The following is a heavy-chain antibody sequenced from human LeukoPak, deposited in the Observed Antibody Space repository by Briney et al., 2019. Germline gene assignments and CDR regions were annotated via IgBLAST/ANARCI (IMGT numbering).Heavy chain of an antibody. CDR3: AKEGAPAGPDFDQ. J-gene: IGHJ4*02. CDR2: IEPSGST. Sequence: SEILSLTCTFSGASIRNYYWSCIRQSAGKGLGWIGRIEPSGSTKYNPSLKSRVIMSVDTSKNQFSLKLKSVSAADTAMYYCAKEGAPAGPDFDQWGQGTLVIVSS. V-gene: IGHV4-4*07. CDR1: GASIRNYY. D-gene: IGHD6-13*01.